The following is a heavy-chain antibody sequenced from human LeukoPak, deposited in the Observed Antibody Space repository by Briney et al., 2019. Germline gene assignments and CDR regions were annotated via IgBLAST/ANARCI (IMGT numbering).Heavy chain of an antibody. CDR2: IWYDGSIK. J-gene: IGHJ2*01. V-gene: IGHV3-33*06. CDR1: GFSFSDHG. Sequence: PGGSLRLSCVASGFSFSDHGVHWVRQAPGKGLEWVAVIWYDGSIKYYADSVKGRFTISRDNSRNTVYLQMNSLRVEDTAVYYCAKGFNWYFDLWGRGTLVTVSS. CDR3: AKGFNWYFDL.